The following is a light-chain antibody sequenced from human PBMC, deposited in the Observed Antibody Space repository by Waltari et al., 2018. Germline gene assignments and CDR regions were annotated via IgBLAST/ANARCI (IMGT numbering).Light chain of an antibody. Sequence: QSALTQPASVSGSPGQSITISCSGTSSDVGKYNFVSWFQQHPGTAPKPMIYEGSKRPSGVSNRCSGSKSSNTASLTISGLQAEDEADYYCCSYAGNRWVFGGGTKLTVL. V-gene: IGLV2-23*01. CDR3: CSYAGNRWV. CDR1: SSDVGKYNF. J-gene: IGLJ3*02. CDR2: EGS.